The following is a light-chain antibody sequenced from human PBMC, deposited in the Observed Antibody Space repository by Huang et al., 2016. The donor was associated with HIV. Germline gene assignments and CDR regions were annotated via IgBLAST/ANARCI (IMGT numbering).Light chain of an antibody. V-gene: IGKV1-33*01. J-gene: IGKJ1*01. CDR2: DAS. CDR1: QNIGNY. Sequence: DIQMTQSPSSLSASVGDRVSITCQASQNIGNYLNWYQQKPGQTPKLLIFDASNLEKGVSSRFSASGSGTDVTFTITTLQPEDIATYYCQHYDSLPPWTFGQGTRVEI. CDR3: QHYDSLPPWT.